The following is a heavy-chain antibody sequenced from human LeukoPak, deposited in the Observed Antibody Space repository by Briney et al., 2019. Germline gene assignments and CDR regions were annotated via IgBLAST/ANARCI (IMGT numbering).Heavy chain of an antibody. Sequence: SETLSLTCAVYGGSFSGYYWSWIRQPPGKGLEWIGEINHRGSTNYNPSLKSRVTISVDTSKNQFSLKLSSVTAADTAVYYCARRRSLYCSSTSCYAVGWFDPWGQGTLVTVSS. V-gene: IGHV4-34*01. D-gene: IGHD2-2*01. CDR2: INHRGST. CDR3: ARRRSLYCSSTSCYAVGWFDP. CDR1: GGSFSGYY. J-gene: IGHJ5*02.